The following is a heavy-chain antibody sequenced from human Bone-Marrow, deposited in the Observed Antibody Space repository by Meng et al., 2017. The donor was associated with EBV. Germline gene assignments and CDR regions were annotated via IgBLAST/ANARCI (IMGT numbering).Heavy chain of an antibody. CDR2: IYYSGST. CDR1: GGSFSGYY. CDR3: ARGVSYGDYEGPYNGMDV. V-gene: IGHV4-34*01. D-gene: IGHD4-17*01. Sequence: QVQLQQWGAGLLKASETLSLTCAVYGGSFSGYYWSWIRQPPGKGLEWIGDIYYSGSTNYNPSLKSRVTMSVDTSNNSFSLKLSSVTTADTAVYYCARGVSYGDYEGPYNGMDVWDQGTMVTVSS. J-gene: IGHJ6*02.